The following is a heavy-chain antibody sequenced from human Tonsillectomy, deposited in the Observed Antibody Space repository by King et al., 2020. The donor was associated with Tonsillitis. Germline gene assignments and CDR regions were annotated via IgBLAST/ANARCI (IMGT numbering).Heavy chain of an antibody. D-gene: IGHD3-10*01. CDR2: TIPILGVT. CDR3: ARTVHYGSGSYYDQGY. J-gene: IGHJ4*02. V-gene: IGHV1-69*09. Sequence: VQLVQSGAEVKKPGSSVRVSCKAYGGTFSSYGISWVRQAPGQGLEWMGRTIPILGVTNYAQKFQGRVTITADKSTRTAYMELSSLRSEDTAVYYCARTVHYGSGSYYDQGYWGQGTLVTVSS. CDR1: GGTFSSYG.